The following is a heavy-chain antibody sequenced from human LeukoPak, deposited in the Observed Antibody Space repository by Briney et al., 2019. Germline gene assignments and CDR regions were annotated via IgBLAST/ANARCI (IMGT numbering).Heavy chain of an antibody. CDR2: IISSSSYI. Sequence: GGSLRLSCAASGFIFGRYSMNWVRQAPGKGLEWVSSIISSSSYIYYADSVKGRFTISRDNAKNSLYLQMNSLRAEDTAVYYCARAPANYGGNYYYAMDAWGQGTSVTVSS. J-gene: IGHJ6*02. V-gene: IGHV3-21*01. D-gene: IGHD4-23*01. CDR3: ARAPANYGGNYYYAMDA. CDR1: GFIFGRYS.